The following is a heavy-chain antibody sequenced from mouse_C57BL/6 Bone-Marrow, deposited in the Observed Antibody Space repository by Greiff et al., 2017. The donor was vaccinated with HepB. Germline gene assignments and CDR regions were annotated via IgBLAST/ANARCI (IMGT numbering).Heavy chain of an antibody. CDR3: ARDYVEYYFDY. CDR2: IHPNSGST. D-gene: IGHD1-1*01. J-gene: IGHJ2*01. Sequence: QVHVKQPGAELVKPGASVKLSCKASGYTFTSYWMHWVKQRPGQGLEWIGMIHPNSGSTNYNEKFKSKATLTVDKSSSTAYMQLSSLTSEDSAVYYCARDYVEYYFDYWGQGTTLTVSS. CDR1: GYTFTSYW. V-gene: IGHV1-64*01.